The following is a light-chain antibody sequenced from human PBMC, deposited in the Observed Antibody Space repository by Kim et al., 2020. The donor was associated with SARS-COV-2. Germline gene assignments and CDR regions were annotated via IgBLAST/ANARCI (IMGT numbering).Light chain of an antibody. Sequence: DIQMTQSPSSLSASVGDRVTISCRASRDIGNYLAWYQQKPGKVPKLLIYASTLRSGVPSRFSGSGSETDFTLTISSLQPEDVAIYYCQKFNSAPSLTFGGGTKVDIK. CDR2: AS. J-gene: IGKJ4*01. CDR3: QKFNSAPSLT. CDR1: RDIGNY. V-gene: IGKV1-27*01.